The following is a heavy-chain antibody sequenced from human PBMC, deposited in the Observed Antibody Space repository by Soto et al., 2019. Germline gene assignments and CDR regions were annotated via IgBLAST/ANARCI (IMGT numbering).Heavy chain of an antibody. CDR1: GFTFSSYS. D-gene: IGHD3-22*01. J-gene: IGHJ6*02. CDR3: ARENYDSSAHPFGYYYYGMDV. V-gene: IGHV3-48*02. CDR2: ISSSSTI. Sequence: GGSLRLSCAASGFTFSSYSMNWVRQAPGKGLEWVSYISSSSTIYYADSVKGRFTISRDNATNSLYLQMNSLRDEDTAVYYCARENYDSSAHPFGYYYYGMDVWGQGTTVTVSS.